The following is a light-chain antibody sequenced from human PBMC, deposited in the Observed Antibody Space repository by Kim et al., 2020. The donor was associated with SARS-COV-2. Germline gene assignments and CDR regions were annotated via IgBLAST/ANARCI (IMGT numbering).Light chain of an antibody. V-gene: IGLV2-14*03. CDR2: DVS. CDR1: SSDIGAYDY. CDR3: SSYTSSSARV. J-gene: IGLJ3*02. Sequence: QSALTQPASVSGSPGQSITISCTGTSSDIGAYDYVSWYQQHPGKAPKLMIHDVSIWPSGVSNRFSGSKSGNTASLTISGLQTEDEADYYCSSYTSSSARVIGGWTQLTVL.